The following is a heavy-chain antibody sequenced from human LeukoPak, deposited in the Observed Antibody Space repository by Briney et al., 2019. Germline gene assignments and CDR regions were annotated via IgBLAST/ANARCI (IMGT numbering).Heavy chain of an antibody. CDR1: GFTFSDYY. V-gene: IGHV3-11*01. Sequence: GGSLRLSCAASGFTFSDYYMSWIRQAPGKGLEWVSYISFSVSSKYYADSVKGRFTISRDNAKKFLYLQMNSLTTEDTALYYCAKDIRLVYGSYYFDYWGQGTLVTVSS. CDR2: ISFSVSSK. J-gene: IGHJ4*02. CDR3: AKDIRLVYGSYYFDY. D-gene: IGHD3-10*01.